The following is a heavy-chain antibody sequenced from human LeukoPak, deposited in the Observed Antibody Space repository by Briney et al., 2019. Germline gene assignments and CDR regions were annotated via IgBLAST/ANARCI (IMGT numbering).Heavy chain of an antibody. J-gene: IGHJ4*02. Sequence: GGSLRLSCAAPGFTVSSNYMTWVRQAPGKGLEWVSVIYSGGTTYYADSVKGRFTISRDNSKNTLYLQMNSLRAEDTAVYYCATSDCSGISCFSFDYWGQGTLVTASS. V-gene: IGHV3-66*01. CDR2: IYSGGTT. CDR3: ATSDCSGISCFSFDY. CDR1: GFTVSSNY. D-gene: IGHD2-15*01.